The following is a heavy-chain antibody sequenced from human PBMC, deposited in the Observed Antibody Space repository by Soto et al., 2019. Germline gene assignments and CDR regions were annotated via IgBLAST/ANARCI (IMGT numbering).Heavy chain of an antibody. CDR1: GFTFSSYW. J-gene: IGHJ4*02. Sequence: GGSLRLSCAASGFTFSSYWMSWVRQAPGKGLEWVANIKQDGNENYYVDSVKGRFTISRDNAKNSLYLQMNSLRADDTAVYYYARYRLGSGSGGSCCWAEYLDDWGQGIRVT. V-gene: IGHV3-7*04. CDR2: IKQDGNEN. D-gene: IGHD2-15*01. CDR3: ARYRLGSGSGGSCCWAEYLDD.